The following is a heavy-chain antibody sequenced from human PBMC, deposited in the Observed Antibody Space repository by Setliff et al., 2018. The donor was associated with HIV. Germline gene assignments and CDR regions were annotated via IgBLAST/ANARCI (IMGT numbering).Heavy chain of an antibody. J-gene: IGHJ4*02. Sequence: PGGSLRLSCAASGFTFSDHFMDWVRQAPGKGLEWVARIRNKANSYSTNYAASVRGRFTISRDDSKNSLFLQMNSLRAEDTAVYYCAKTYYGSGTHLRWYQFDNWGQGTLVTVSS. CDR2: IRNKANSYST. D-gene: IGHD3-10*01. V-gene: IGHV3-72*01. CDR3: AKTYYGSGTHLRWYQFDN. CDR1: GFTFSDHF.